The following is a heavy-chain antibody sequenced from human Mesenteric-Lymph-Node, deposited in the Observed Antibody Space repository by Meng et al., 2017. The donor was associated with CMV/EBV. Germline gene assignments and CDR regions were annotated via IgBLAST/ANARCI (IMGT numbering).Heavy chain of an antibody. Sequence: ASVKVSCKASGYTFTSFGINWVRQAPGQGLEWMGWISGYNGHTNYAQNFQGRVTMTTDTSTSTAYMELRSLRSDDTAMYYCARGTNSLPHDPWGQGTLVTVSS. J-gene: IGHJ5*02. V-gene: IGHV1-18*01. CDR1: GYTFTSFG. CDR3: ARGTNSLPHDP. CDR2: ISGYNGHT. D-gene: IGHD2-8*01.